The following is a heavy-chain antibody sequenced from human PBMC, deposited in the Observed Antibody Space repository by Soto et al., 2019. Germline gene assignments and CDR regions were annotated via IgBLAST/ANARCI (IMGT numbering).Heavy chain of an antibody. V-gene: IGHV4-59*01. CDR2: IYYSGST. Sequence: KPSETLSLTCTVSGGSISSYYWSWIRQPPGKGLEWIGYIYYSGSTNYNPSLKSRVTISVDTSKNQFSLKLSSVTAADTAVCYCARDQHDILTGYYTGWFDPWGQGTLVTVSS. CDR3: ARDQHDILTGYYTGWFDP. D-gene: IGHD3-9*01. J-gene: IGHJ5*02. CDR1: GGSISSYY.